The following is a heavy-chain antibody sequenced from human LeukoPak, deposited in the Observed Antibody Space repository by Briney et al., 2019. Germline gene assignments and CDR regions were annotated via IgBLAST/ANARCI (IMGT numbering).Heavy chain of an antibody. Sequence: GESLKISCDISGYDLTSYWIGWARQMPGKGLEWMGIINPGDSDTQYAPSFQGQVTISFGKFISVDKSITTAYLQWSSLGASDTATYYCATTGYSSHWEYYWGQGTLVTVSS. CDR2: INPGDSDT. D-gene: IGHD4-11*01. CDR1: GYDLTSYW. J-gene: IGHJ4*02. V-gene: IGHV5-51*01. CDR3: ATTGYSSHWEYY.